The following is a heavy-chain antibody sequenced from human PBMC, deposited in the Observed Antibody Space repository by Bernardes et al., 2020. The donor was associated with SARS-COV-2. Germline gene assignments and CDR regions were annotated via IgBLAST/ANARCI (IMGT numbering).Heavy chain of an antibody. CDR3: AIPPTNYDRYGMDV. Sequence: SVKVSCKASGYPFTGYYMHWVRQAPGQGLEWMGWINPNSGGTNFAQKFQGRVTMTRDTSISTAYMELSRLRSDGTAVYYCAIPPTNYDRYGMDVWGQGTTVTVSS. CDR2: INPNSGGT. J-gene: IGHJ6*02. V-gene: IGHV1-2*02. D-gene: IGHD3-22*01. CDR1: GYPFTGYY.